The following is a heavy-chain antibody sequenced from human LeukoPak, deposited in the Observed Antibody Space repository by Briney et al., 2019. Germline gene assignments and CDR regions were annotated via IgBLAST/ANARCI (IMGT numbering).Heavy chain of an antibody. CDR2: ISAYNGNT. CDR3: AREEISFDI. V-gene: IGHV1-18*01. CDR1: GYTFTSYD. J-gene: IGHJ3*02. Sequence: GASVKVSCKASGYTFTSYDINWVRQATGQGLEWMGWISAYNGNTNYAQKLQGRVTMTTDTSTSTAYMELRSLRSDDTAVYYGAREEISFDIWGQGTMVTVSS. D-gene: IGHD5-24*01.